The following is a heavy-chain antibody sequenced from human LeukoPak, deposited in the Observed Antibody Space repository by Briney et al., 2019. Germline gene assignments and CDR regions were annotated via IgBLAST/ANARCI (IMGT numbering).Heavy chain of an antibody. J-gene: IGHJ2*01. V-gene: IGHV1-69*05. Sequence: SVKVSCKASGGTFSSYAISWVRQAPGQGLEWMGGIIPIFGTANYAQKFQGRVTITTDEPTSTAYMELSSLRSEDTAVYYCARDLTHYDTEGPNRVWYFDLWGRGTLVTVSS. CDR3: ARDLTHYDTEGPNRVWYFDL. D-gene: IGHD3-22*01. CDR2: IIPIFGTA. CDR1: GGTFSSYA.